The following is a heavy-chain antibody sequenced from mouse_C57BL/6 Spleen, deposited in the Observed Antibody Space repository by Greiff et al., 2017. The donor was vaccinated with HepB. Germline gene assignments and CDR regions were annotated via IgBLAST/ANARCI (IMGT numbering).Heavy chain of an antibody. D-gene: IGHD1-1*01. V-gene: IGHV1-50*01. Sequence: QVQLQQPGAELVKPGASVKLSCKASGYTFTSYWMQWVKQRPGQGLEWIREIDPSDSYTNYNQKFKGKATLTVDTSSSTAYMQLSSLTSEDSAVYYCARPSYYGSSYGYAMDYWGQGTSVTVSS. CDR1: GYTFTSYW. J-gene: IGHJ4*01. CDR2: IDPSDSYT. CDR3: ARPSYYGSSYGYAMDY.